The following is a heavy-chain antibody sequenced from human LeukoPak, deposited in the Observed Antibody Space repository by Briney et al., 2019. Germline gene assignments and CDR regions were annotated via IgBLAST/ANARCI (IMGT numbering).Heavy chain of an antibody. J-gene: IGHJ4*02. CDR1: GFTFSNAW. CDR3: TPYRGVIPFIDY. CDR2: IKSKTDGGTT. Sequence: GGSLRLSCAASGFTFSNAWMSWVRQAPGKGLEWVGRIKSKTDGGTTDYAAPVKGRFTISRDDSKNTLYLQMNSLKTEDTAVYYCTPYRGVIPFIDYWGQGTLVTVSS. D-gene: IGHD3-10*01. V-gene: IGHV3-15*01.